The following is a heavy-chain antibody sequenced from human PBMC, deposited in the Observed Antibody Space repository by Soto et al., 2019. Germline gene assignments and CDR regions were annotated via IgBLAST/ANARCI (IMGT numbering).Heavy chain of an antibody. CDR2: IYYSGST. CDR1: GGSISSSSYY. Sequence: SETLSLTCTVSGGSISSSSYYWGWIRQPPGKGLEWIGSIYYSGSTYYNPSLKSRVTISVDTSKNQFSLKLSSVTAADTAVYYCARRGGSFYYYYYGMDVWGQGTTVTVSS. V-gene: IGHV4-39*01. CDR3: ARRGGSFYYYYYGMDV. J-gene: IGHJ6*02. D-gene: IGHD1-26*01.